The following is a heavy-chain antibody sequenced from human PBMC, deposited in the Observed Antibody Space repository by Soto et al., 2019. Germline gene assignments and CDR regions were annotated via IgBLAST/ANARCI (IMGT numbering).Heavy chain of an antibody. CDR2: IYPGDSDT. V-gene: IGHV5-51*01. CDR1: GYSFTSYW. Sequence: GESLKISCKGSGYSFTSYWIGWVRQMPGKGLEWMGIIYPGDSDTRYSPSFQGQVTISSDKSISTAYLQWSSLKASDTAMYYCARQAGTTFLSYYYYYMDVWGKGTTVTVSS. CDR3: ARQAGTTFLSYYYYYMDV. D-gene: IGHD1-7*01. J-gene: IGHJ6*03.